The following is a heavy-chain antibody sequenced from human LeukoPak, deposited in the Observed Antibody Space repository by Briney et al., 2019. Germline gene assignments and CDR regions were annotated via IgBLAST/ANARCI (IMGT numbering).Heavy chain of an antibody. CDR3: ARGGVGCFDY. CDR1: GFTFSDYW. D-gene: IGHD6-19*01. V-gene: IGHV3-74*01. CDR2: INSDGSSA. J-gene: IGHJ4*02. Sequence: GGSLRLSCAASGFTFSDYWIHWVRQAPGKALVWVSHINSDGSSATYADSVEGRFTISRDNAKNTVYMQMNSLRAEDTAVYFCARGGVGCFDYWGQGALVTVSS.